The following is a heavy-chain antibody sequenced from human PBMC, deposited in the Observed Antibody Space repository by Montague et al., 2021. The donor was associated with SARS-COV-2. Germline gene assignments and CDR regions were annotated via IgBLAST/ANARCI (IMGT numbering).Heavy chain of an antibody. Sequence: TLSLTCTVSGASINTGPYDWSWIRQPAGGGLEWIGRIEASTGNAKYNPSLNGRATLSLDTSRSHFSLRLSSVTAADTALYYCAREGNQWTNWFDAWGQGILVTVSS. CDR1: GASINTGPYD. J-gene: IGHJ5*02. D-gene: IGHD6-19*01. CDR3: AREGNQWTNWFDA. V-gene: IGHV4-61*02. CDR2: IEASTGNA.